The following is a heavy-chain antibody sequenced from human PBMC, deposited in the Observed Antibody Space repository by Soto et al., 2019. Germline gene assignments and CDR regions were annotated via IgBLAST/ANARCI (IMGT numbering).Heavy chain of an antibody. V-gene: IGHV1-69*06. J-gene: IGHJ4*02. CDR2: IIPIFGTA. D-gene: IGHD3-3*01. Sequence: SVKVSCKASGGTFSSYAISWVRQAPGQGLEWMGGIIPIFGTANYAQKFQGRVTITADKSTSTAYMELSSLRSEDTAVYYCARDRRVNDFWSGYYNGWGQGTLVTVSS. CDR3: ARDRRVNDFWSGYYNG. CDR1: GGTFSSYA.